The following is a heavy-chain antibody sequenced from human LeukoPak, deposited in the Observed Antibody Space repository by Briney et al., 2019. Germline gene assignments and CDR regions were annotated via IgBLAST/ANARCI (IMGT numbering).Heavy chain of an antibody. CDR1: GFTFSSYA. CDR3: AKDDGVYCSSTSCWDDAFDV. D-gene: IGHD2-2*01. CDR2: ISGSGGST. J-gene: IGHJ3*01. Sequence: GGSLRHSCAASGFTFSSYAMRWVRQAPGKGLEWVSAISGSGGSTYYADSVKGRVTISRDNSKNTLYLQMNSLRAEDTAVYYCAKDDGVYCSSTSCWDDAFDVWGRGTMVTVSS. V-gene: IGHV3-23*01.